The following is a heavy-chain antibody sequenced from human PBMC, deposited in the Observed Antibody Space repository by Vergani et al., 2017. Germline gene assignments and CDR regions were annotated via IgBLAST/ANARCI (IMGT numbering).Heavy chain of an antibody. D-gene: IGHD3-10*01. CDR3: ARVVPITMVRGIYLPGYYYGMDV. J-gene: IGHJ6*02. V-gene: IGHV1-18*01. CDR1: GYTFTSYG. CDR2: ISAYNGNT. Sequence: QVRLVQSGAEVKKPGASVKVSCKASGYTFTSYGISWVRQAPGQGLEWMGWISAYNGNTNYAQKLQGRVTMTTDTSTSTAYMELRSLRSDDTAVYYCARVVPITMVRGIYLPGYYYGMDVWGQGTTVTVSS.